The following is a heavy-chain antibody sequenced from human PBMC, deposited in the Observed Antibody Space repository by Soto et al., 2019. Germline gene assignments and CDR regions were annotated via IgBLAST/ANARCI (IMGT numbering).Heavy chain of an antibody. D-gene: IGHD4-4*01. CDR1: GGSVSRDSNF. V-gene: IGHV4-61*01. CDR2: IYYSGPS. Sequence: SETLSLTCTVSGGSVSRDSNFWSWIRQPPGKGLEWIGYIYYSGPSRYNPSLESRVTISIDSSKNQVSLTLTPVTAADTAVYYCARGYSHYAHWGRGTLVTVSS. J-gene: IGHJ4*02. CDR3: ARGYSHYAH.